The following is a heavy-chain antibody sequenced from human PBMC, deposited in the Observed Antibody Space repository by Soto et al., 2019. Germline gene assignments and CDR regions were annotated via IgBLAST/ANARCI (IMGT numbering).Heavy chain of an antibody. V-gene: IGHV4-31*03. Sequence: SETLSLTCTVFGGSISSGAYNWNWIRQHPGKGLEWIGYISKSGQSNYNPSLKSRVTISVDTSKNQCSLKLSSVTAADTAVYFCARALDHPGLRLGWFDPWGQGTPVTVSS. CDR1: GGSISSGAYN. J-gene: IGHJ5*02. CDR2: ISKSGQS. D-gene: IGHD1-1*01. CDR3: ARALDHPGLRLGWFDP.